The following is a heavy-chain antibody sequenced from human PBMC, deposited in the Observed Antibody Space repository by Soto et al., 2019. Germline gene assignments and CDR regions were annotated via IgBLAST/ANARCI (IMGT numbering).Heavy chain of an antibody. Sequence: SETLSLTCTVSGGSISSSSYYWGWIRQPPGKGLVLIGCIYYSGSTYYNPSLKSRVTISVDTSKNQFSLKLSSVTAADTAVYYCASRNIVVVTATRTPGGFDPWGQGTLVTVSS. V-gene: IGHV4-39*01. J-gene: IGHJ5*02. CDR1: GGSISSSSYY. CDR2: IYYSGST. CDR3: ASRNIVVVTATRTPGGFDP. D-gene: IGHD2-21*02.